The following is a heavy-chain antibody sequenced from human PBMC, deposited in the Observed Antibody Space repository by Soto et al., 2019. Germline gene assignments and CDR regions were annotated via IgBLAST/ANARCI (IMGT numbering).Heavy chain of an antibody. CDR3: AHSLAVAGAFDIWGRPGAGAFDI. J-gene: IGHJ3*02. D-gene: IGHD6-19*01. CDR1: GFSLSTSGVY. Sequence: QITLKESGPTLVKPTQTLTLTCTFSGFSLSTSGVYVGWIRQPPGKALEWLALIYWDDDKRYSPSLRSRLPSTKDTSKNQVVLTMTNMDPVDTATYYCAHSLAVAGAFDIWGRPGAGAFDIWGQGTMVTVS. CDR2: IYWDDDK. V-gene: IGHV2-5*02.